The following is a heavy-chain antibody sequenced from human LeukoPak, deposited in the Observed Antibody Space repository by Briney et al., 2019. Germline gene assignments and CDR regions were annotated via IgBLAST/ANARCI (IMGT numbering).Heavy chain of an antibody. CDR2: IIPIFGTA. J-gene: IGHJ2*01. Sequence: GASVKVSCKSSRGTFSSYAISWVRQAPGQGLEWMGGIIPIFGTAHYAQKLQARVTITADESTSTAYMELSSLRSEDTAVYYCARGSHFDLWGRGSLVTVSS. CDR3: ARGSHFDL. V-gene: IGHV1-69*13. CDR1: RGTFSSYA.